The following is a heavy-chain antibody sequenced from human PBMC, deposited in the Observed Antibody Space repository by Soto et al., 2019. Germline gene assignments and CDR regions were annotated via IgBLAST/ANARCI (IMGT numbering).Heavy chain of an antibody. CDR1: GFTFSDYY. J-gene: IGHJ1*01. D-gene: IGHD3-10*01. V-gene: IGHV3-11*01. Sequence: GGSLRLSCAASGFTFSDYYMSWIRQAPGKGLEWASYISTSGSTVNYADSVKGRFTISRDNAKNSLYLQMNSLRAEDTAVYFCARDLRVRGSPLWGQGTLVTVSS. CDR2: ISTSGSTV. CDR3: ARDLRVRGSPL.